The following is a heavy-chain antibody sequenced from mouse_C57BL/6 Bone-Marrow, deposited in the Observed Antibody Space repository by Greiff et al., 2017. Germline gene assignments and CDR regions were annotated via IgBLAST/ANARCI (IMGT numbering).Heavy chain of an antibody. CDR1: GYTFTSYW. CDR2: IYPTSGRT. Sequence: QVQLQQPGAELVKPGASVKMSCKASGYTFTSYWITWVKQRPGQGLEWIGDIYPTSGRTNYNEKFKSKAILTVDTSSNTAYMQLSSLTSADSAVFYCARSGPLGRSFYYGGQGTTLTVSS. CDR3: ARSGPLGRSFYY. J-gene: IGHJ2*01. D-gene: IGHD4-1*01. V-gene: IGHV1-55*01.